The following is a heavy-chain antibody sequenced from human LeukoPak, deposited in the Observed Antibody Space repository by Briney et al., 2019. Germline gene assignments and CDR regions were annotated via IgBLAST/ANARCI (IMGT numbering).Heavy chain of an antibody. Sequence: PGGSLRLSCAASGFTFSNAWMSWVRQAPGKGLEWVGRIISKAGGETTDYAAPVKGRFTISRDDSRNTVYLQMKSLKTEDTAVYYCCTHRTSSGCGYWGQGTLVTVSS. D-gene: IGHD6-25*01. V-gene: IGHV3-15*01. CDR2: IISKAGGETT. J-gene: IGHJ4*02. CDR3: CTHRTSSGCGY. CDR1: GFTFSNAW.